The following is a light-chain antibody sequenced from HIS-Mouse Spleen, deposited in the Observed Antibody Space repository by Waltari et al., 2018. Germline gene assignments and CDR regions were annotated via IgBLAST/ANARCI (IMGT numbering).Light chain of an antibody. CDR2: EDN. CDR3: QSYDSSNWV. J-gene: IGLJ3*02. CDR1: SGSIASHY. V-gene: IGLV6-57*02. Sequence: NFMLTQLHSVSESPGKTVTISCTGSSGSIASHYVQWYQQRPGSAPTTVIYEDNQRHSGVPDRFSGSIDSSSNSASLTISGLKTEDEADYYCQSYDSSNWVFGGGTKLTVL.